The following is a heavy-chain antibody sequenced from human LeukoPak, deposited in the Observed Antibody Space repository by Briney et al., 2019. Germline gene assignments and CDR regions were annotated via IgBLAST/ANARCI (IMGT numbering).Heavy chain of an antibody. D-gene: IGHD3-10*01. J-gene: IGHJ6*03. CDR1: GFTFSSYE. CDR3: ARDFPGSGSSLSRYYYYYYYMDV. CDR2: ISSSGSTI. Sequence: GGSLRLSCAASGFTFSSYEMNWVRQAPGKGLEWVSYISSSGSTIYYADSVKGRFTISRDNAKNSLYLQMNSLRAEDTAVYYCARDFPGSGSSLSRYYYYYYYMDVWGKGTTVTVSS. V-gene: IGHV3-48*03.